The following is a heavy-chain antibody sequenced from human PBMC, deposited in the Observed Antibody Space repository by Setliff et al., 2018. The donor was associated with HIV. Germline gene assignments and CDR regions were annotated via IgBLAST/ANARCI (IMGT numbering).Heavy chain of an antibody. V-gene: IGHV4-39*07. CDR2: IYYSGST. Sequence: LSLTCNVSGGSISTSSYYWGWIRQPPGKGLEWIGSIYYSGSTYYNPSLKSRVTISVDTSKNQFSLKLSSVTSADTAMYYCAKEDPYYYETPEGFDPWGQGTPVTVSS. D-gene: IGHD3-22*01. CDR1: GGSISTSSYY. CDR3: AKEDPYYYETPEGFDP. J-gene: IGHJ5*02.